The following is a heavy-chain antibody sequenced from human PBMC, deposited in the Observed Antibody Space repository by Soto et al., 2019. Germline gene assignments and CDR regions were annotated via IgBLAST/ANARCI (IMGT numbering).Heavy chain of an antibody. D-gene: IGHD2-2*01. CDR1: GFTFSSYA. J-gene: IGHJ4*02. V-gene: IGHV3-30-3*01. Sequence: GGSLRLSCAASGFTFSSYAMHWVRQAPGKGLEWVAFISYDGSNKYYADSVKGRFTISRDNSKNTLYLQMNSLRAEDTAVYYCAREGGYCSSTRCYDYWGQGTLVTVSS. CDR3: AREGGYCSSTRCYDY. CDR2: ISYDGSNK.